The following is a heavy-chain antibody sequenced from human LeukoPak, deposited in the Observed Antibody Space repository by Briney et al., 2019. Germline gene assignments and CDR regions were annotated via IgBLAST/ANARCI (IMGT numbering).Heavy chain of an antibody. V-gene: IGHV1-2*02. D-gene: IGHD3-9*01. CDR1: GYTFTGYY. Sequence: ASVKVSCKASGYTFTGYYMHWVRQAPGQGLEWMGWINPNSGGTNYAQKFQGRVTMTRDTSISTAYMELSSLRSEDTAVYYCARGDDWLLYGGNWFDPWGQGTLVTVSS. CDR2: INPNSGGT. J-gene: IGHJ5*02. CDR3: ARGDDWLLYGGNWFDP.